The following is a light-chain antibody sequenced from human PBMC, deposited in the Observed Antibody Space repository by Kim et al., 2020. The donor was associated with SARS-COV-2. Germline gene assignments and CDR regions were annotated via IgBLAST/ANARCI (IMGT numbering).Light chain of an antibody. J-gene: IGLJ2*01. CDR1: ALPKQY. CDR3: QSADSSVTYVV. V-gene: IGLV3-25*03. Sequence: PGQTARITCSGDALPKQYAYCYQQKPGQAPVVVIYKDSERPSGIPERFSGSSSGTTVTLTISGVQAEDEADYYCQSADSSVTYVVFGGGTQLTVL. CDR2: KDS.